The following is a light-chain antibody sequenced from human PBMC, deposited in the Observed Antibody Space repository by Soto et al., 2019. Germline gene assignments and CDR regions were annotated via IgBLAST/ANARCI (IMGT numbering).Light chain of an antibody. CDR2: DAS. CDR1: QDISNY. CDR3: QQYDNLPLF. J-gene: IGKJ4*01. V-gene: IGKV1-33*01. Sequence: DIQMTQSPSSLSASVGDRVTITCQASQDISNYFNWYQQKPGKAPKLLIYDASNLETGVPSRFSGSGSGTDFTFTISSLQPEDIATYYCQQYDNLPLFFGGGTKVEIK.